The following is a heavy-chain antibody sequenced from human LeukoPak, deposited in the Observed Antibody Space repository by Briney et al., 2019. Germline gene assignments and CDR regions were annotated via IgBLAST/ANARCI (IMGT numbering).Heavy chain of an antibody. J-gene: IGHJ3*02. CDR2: IYSGGST. Sequence: RGSLRLSCAASGFTVSSNYMSWVRQAPGKGLEWVSVIYSGGSTYYADSVKGRFTISRDNSKNTLYLQMNSLRAEDTAVYYCARSAYDAFDIWGQGTMVTVSS. CDR3: ARSAYDAFDI. CDR1: GFTVSSNY. V-gene: IGHV3-66*01.